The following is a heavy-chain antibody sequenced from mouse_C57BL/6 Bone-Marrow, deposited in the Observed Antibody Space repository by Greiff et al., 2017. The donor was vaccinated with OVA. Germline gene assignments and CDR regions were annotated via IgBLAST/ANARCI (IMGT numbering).Heavy chain of an antibody. Sequence: EVQLQQSGPELVKPGASVKISCKASGYTFTDYYMNWVKQSHGKSLEWIGDINPNNGGTSYNQKFKGKATLTADKSSSTAYMELRRLTSEDSAVYYGARPSGALYYYGSSPDYWGQGTTLTVSS. D-gene: IGHD1-1*01. CDR3: ARPSGALYYYGSSPDY. CDR1: GYTFTDYY. V-gene: IGHV1-26*01. CDR2: INPNNGGT. J-gene: IGHJ2*01.